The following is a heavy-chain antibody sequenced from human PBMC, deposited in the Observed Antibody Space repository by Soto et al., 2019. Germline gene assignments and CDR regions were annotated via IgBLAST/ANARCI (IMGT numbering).Heavy chain of an antibody. CDR2: IKQDGSEK. CDR3: ARFYYDSSGYLPSPYYYYYGMDV. J-gene: IGHJ6*02. V-gene: IGHV3-7*04. D-gene: IGHD3-22*01. CDR1: GFTFSSYW. Sequence: GGSLRLSCAASGFTFSSYWMSWARQAPGKGLEWVANIKQDGSEKYYVDSVKGRFTISRDNAKNSLYLQMNSLRAEDTAVYYCARFYYDSSGYLPSPYYYYYGMDVWGQGT.